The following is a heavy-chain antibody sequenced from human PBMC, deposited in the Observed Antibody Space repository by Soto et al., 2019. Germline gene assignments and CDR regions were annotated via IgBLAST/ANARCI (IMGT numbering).Heavy chain of an antibody. J-gene: IGHJ4*02. CDR3: AKDGSYDSSGYYY. CDR1: GFTFSRYG. CDR2: ISYDGSNK. D-gene: IGHD3-22*01. V-gene: IGHV3-30*18. Sequence: QVQLVESGGGVVQPGRSLRLSCAASGFTFSRYGMHWVRQAPGKGLEWVAVISYDGSNKYYADSVKGRFTISRDNSKNTLYLQMNSLRAEDTAVYYCAKDGSYDSSGYYYWGQGTLVTVSS.